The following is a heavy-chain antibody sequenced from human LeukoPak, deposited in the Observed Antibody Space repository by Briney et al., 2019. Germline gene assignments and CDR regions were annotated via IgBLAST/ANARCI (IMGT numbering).Heavy chain of an antibody. Sequence: PGRSLRLSCTASGFTFGDYAMSWVRQAPGKGLEWVGFIRSKAYGGTTEYAASVKDRFTISRDDSKSIAYLQMNSLKTEDTAVYYCTRDRRITIFGVDPYYYYMDVWGKGTTVTVSS. CDR1: GFTFGDYA. CDR3: TRDRRITIFGVDPYYYYMDV. J-gene: IGHJ6*03. V-gene: IGHV3-49*04. D-gene: IGHD3-3*01. CDR2: IRSKAYGGTT.